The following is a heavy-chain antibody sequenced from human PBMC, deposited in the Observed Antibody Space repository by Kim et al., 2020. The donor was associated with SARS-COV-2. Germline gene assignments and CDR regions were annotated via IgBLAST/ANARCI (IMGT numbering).Heavy chain of an antibody. CDR1: GFTFSTYS. D-gene: IGHD6-19*01. J-gene: IGHJ2*01. CDR3: ARDPRSSGSYRGYFDL. CDR2: ISSSSSYI. Sequence: GGSLRLSCAGSGFTFSTYSINWVRQAPGKGLEWVSGISSSSSYIYYADSVKGRFTISRDNAQNSLHLQMNSLRVEDTAVYYCARDPRSSGSYRGYFDLWGRGTLVPVSS. V-gene: IGHV3-21*06.